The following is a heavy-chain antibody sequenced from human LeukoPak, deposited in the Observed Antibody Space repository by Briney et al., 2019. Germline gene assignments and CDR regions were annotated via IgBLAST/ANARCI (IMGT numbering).Heavy chain of an antibody. V-gene: IGHV4-59*01. J-gene: IGHJ6*03. Sequence: SETLSLTCTVSGGSISSYYWSWIRQPPGEGLEWIGYIYYSGSTNYNPSLKSRVTISVDTSKNQFSLKLSSVTAADTAVYYCARSVEGYCSGGSCYYYYYYMDVWGKGTTVTVSS. CDR1: GGSISSYY. CDR3: ARSVEGYCSGGSCYYYYYYMDV. CDR2: IYYSGST. D-gene: IGHD2-15*01.